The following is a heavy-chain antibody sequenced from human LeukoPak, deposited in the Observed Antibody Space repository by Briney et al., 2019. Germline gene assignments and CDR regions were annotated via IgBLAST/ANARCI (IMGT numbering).Heavy chain of an antibody. CDR2: ISSSSSYI. Sequence: GGSLRLPCAASGFTFSSYSMNWVRQAPGKGLEWVSSISSSSSYIYYADSVKGRFTISRDNAKNSLYLQMNSLRAEDTAVYYCARVEHYDFWSGYYGYWGQGTLVTVSS. CDR1: GFTFSSYS. J-gene: IGHJ4*02. CDR3: ARVEHYDFWSGYYGY. D-gene: IGHD3-3*01. V-gene: IGHV3-21*01.